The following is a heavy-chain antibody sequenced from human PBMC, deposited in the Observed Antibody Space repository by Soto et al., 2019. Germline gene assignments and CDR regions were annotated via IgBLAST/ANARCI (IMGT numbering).Heavy chain of an antibody. CDR2: IIPNFGTA. Sequence: ASVKVSCKASGGTFSSYAISWVRQAPGQGLEWMGGIIPNFGTANYAQKFQGRVTITTDESTSTAYMELRSLRSDDTAVYYCARDGALGENYYYYGMDVWGKGTTVTVSS. CDR1: GGTFSSYA. V-gene: IGHV1-69*05. J-gene: IGHJ6*04. D-gene: IGHD3-16*01. CDR3: ARDGALGENYYYYGMDV.